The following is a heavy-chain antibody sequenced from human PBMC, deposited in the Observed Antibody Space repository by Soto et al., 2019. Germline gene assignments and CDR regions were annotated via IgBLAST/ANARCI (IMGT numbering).Heavy chain of an antibody. D-gene: IGHD2-15*01. V-gene: IGHV2-5*02. CDR3: AHVLVVVANYGMDV. CDR2: IYWDDDK. Sequence: SGPTLVNPTQTLTLTCTFSGFSLSTSGVGVGWIRQPPGKALEWLALIYWDDDKRYSPSLTSRLTITKDTSKNQVVLTMTNMDPLDTATYFCAHVLVVVANYGMDVWGQGTTVTVSS. J-gene: IGHJ6*02. CDR1: GFSLSTSGVG.